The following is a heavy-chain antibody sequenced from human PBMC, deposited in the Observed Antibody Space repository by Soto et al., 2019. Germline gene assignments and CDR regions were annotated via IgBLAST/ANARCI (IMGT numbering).Heavy chain of an antibody. V-gene: IGHV3-30*18. CDR2: ISYDGSNK. J-gene: IGHJ4*02. D-gene: IGHD2-2*02. Sequence: QVQLVESGGGVVQPGRSLRLSCAASGFTFSSYGMHWVRQAPGKGLEWVAVISYDGSNKYYADSVKGRFTISRDISKNTLYVQMNSLRAEDTAVYYCAKDPSLYCSSTSYYNPFDYWGQGTLGTVSS. CDR3: AKDPSLYCSSTSYYNPFDY. CDR1: GFTFSSYG.